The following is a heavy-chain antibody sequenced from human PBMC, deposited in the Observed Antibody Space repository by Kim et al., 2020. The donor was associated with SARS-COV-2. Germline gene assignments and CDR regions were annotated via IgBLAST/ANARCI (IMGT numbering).Heavy chain of an antibody. CDR1: GGTFSSYA. J-gene: IGHJ6*02. Sequence: SVKVSCKASGGTFSSYAISWVRQAPGQGLEWMGGIIPIFGTANYAQKFQGRVTITADESTSTAYMELSSLRSEDTAVYYCARAPFSSSWPYYYYGMDVWGQGTTVTVSS. CDR3: ARAPFSSSWPYYYYGMDV. CDR2: IIPIFGTA. D-gene: IGHD6-13*01. V-gene: IGHV1-69*13.